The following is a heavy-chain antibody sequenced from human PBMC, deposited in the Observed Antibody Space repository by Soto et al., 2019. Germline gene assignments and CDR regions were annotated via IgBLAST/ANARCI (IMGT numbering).Heavy chain of an antibody. Sequence: GGSLRLSCSASGFTFSSYAMHWVRQAPGKGLEYVSAISSNGGSTYYADSVKGRFTISRDNSKNTLYLQMSSLRAEDTAVYYCVNDSYYDRSGHSPSLEEYWGQRTLINVSS. CDR3: VNDSYYDRSGHSPSLEEY. V-gene: IGHV3-64D*06. CDR1: GFTFSSYA. J-gene: IGHJ4*02. CDR2: ISSNGGST. D-gene: IGHD3-22*01.